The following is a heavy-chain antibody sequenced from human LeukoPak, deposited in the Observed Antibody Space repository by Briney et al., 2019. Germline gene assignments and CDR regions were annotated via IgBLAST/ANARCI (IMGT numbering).Heavy chain of an antibody. CDR3: ARRGYYYSY. CDR2: IYYSGST. V-gene: IGHV4-39*01. Sequence: PSETLSLTCTVSGGSISSSSYYWGWIRQPPGKGLEWIGSIYYSGSTYYNPSLKSRVTISVDTSKNQFSLKLSSVTAADTAVYYCARRGYYYSYWGQGTLVTVSS. D-gene: IGHD3-22*01. J-gene: IGHJ4*02. CDR1: GGSISSSSYY.